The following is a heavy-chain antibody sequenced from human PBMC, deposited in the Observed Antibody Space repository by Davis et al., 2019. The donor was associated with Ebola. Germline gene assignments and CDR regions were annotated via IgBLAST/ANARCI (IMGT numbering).Heavy chain of an antibody. V-gene: IGHV4-59*01. Sequence: SETLSLTCTVSGGSIRSYYWSWIRQPPGKGLEWIGYIYYTGSTNYNPSLKSRVTISINTSTKHFSLKLRSVTAADTAVYYCARDRKYYDSSGYRHYYGMDVWGQGTTVTVSS. CDR3: ARDRKYYDSSGYRHYYGMDV. CDR1: GGSIRSYY. CDR2: IYYTGST. J-gene: IGHJ6*02. D-gene: IGHD3-22*01.